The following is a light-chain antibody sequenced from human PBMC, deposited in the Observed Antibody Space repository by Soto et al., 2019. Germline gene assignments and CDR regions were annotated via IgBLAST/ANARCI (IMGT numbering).Light chain of an antibody. V-gene: IGKV3-15*01. Sequence: DIVFTQPPASLSFSPDARATLSCTSIQSVSSNLAWYQQKPGQAPRLLIYGASTRATGIPARFSGSGSGTEFTLTISSLQSEDFAVYYCQQYNYWPPSPTVGQGTRLEIK. CDR1: QSVSSN. CDR2: GAS. J-gene: IGKJ5*01. CDR3: QQYNYWPPSPT.